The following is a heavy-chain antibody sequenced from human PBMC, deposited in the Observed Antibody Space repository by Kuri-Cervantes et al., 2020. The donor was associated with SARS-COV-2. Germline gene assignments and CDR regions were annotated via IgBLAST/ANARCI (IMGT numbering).Heavy chain of an antibody. J-gene: IGHJ4*02. D-gene: IGHD4-17*01. CDR2: IRRSGGSA. CDR3: AKVWTVTG. CDR1: GFTFGSYA. V-gene: IGHV3-23*01. Sequence: GESLKISCAASGFTFGSYAMSWVRQAPGKGLEWVASIRRSGGSAYYAESVKGRFTISRDNSKNTLYLQMNSLRAEDTAVYYCAKVWTVTGWGQGTLVTVSS.